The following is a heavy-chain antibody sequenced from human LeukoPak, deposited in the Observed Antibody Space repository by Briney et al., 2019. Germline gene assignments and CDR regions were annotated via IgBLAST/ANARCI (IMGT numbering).Heavy chain of an antibody. Sequence: GGSLRLSCAPSAFTVDDYAMQWVRQAPGKGMGWVSGISWDSGSIGYAASVKGRFTISRENAKNPLYWQMNSLRAEDTALYYCAKQGDCSGGSCYSREDEDAFDIWGQGTMDTVSS. CDR3: AKQGDCSGGSCYSREDEDAFDI. D-gene: IGHD2-15*01. J-gene: IGHJ3*02. CDR2: ISWDSGSI. V-gene: IGHV3-9*01. CDR1: AFTVDDYA.